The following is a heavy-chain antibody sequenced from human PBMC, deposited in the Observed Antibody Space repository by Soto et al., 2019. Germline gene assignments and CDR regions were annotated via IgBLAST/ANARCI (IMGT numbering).Heavy chain of an antibody. D-gene: IGHD1-1*01. Sequence: QVQLVESGGGVVQPGKSLRLSCAASGFNFNTYGFHWVRQAPGKGLEWVAVIWSDGNNRYYADSVKGRFTISRDSSKNTLFLQMNSLTVEDAAVYYCARIQLDTILALDYWCQGTLVTVSS. CDR1: GFNFNTYG. V-gene: IGHV3-33*01. CDR3: ARIQLDTILALDY. J-gene: IGHJ4*02. CDR2: IWSDGNNR.